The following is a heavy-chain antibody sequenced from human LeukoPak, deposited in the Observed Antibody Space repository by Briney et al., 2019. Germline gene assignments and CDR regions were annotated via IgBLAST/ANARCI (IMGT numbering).Heavy chain of an antibody. CDR1: GFTFSGSA. Sequence: PGGSLRLSCAASGFTFSGSAMHWVRQASGKGLEWVGRIRSKANSYATAYAASVKGRFTISRDDSNNTAYLQMNSLKTEDTAVYYCTTLRIYCSGGSCEIDYWGQGTLVTVSS. D-gene: IGHD2-15*01. V-gene: IGHV3-73*01. CDR3: TTLRIYCSGGSCEIDY. CDR2: IRSKANSYAT. J-gene: IGHJ4*02.